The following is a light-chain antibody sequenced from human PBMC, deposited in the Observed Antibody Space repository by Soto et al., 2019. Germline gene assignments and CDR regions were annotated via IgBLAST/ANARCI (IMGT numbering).Light chain of an antibody. CDR3: QRYNDFQYV. CDR1: QSISTY. J-gene: IGKJ2*01. Sequence: DIQMTQSPSSLSASVGDRVTITCRASQSISTYLNWYQQKPGKAPKLLMHAASSLDRGVPSRFSGSGSGTDFTLTISSLQPEDFATYYCQRYNDFQYVFGQGTKL. V-gene: IGKV1-39*01. CDR2: AAS.